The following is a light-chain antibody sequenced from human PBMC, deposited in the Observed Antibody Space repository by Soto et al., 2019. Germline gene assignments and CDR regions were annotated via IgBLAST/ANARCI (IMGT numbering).Light chain of an antibody. CDR2: DAS. V-gene: IGKV1-33*01. J-gene: IGKJ4*01. CDR1: QDISNY. Sequence: DIQMTQSPSSLSASVGDRVTITCQASQDISNYLNWYQQKPGKAPKLLSYDASNLETGVPSSFSGRGSGTDFTFTISSLQPKDIVTYYWQQYDKLPLTFGRGAKVEIK. CDR3: QQYDKLPLT.